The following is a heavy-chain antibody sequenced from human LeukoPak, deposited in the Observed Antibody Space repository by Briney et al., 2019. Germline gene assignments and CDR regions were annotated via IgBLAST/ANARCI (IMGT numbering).Heavy chain of an antibody. CDR2: INPNSGGT. D-gene: IGHD3-10*01. Sequence: GASVKVSCKASSYTFTNYAFTWVRQAPGQRLEWMGWINPNSGGTNYAQKFQGRVTMTRDTSISTAYMELSRLRSDDTAVYYCAKVWAHDGSGNPYWHFDLWGRGTLVTVSS. J-gene: IGHJ2*01. V-gene: IGHV1-2*02. CDR3: AKVWAHDGSGNPYWHFDL. CDR1: SYTFTNYA.